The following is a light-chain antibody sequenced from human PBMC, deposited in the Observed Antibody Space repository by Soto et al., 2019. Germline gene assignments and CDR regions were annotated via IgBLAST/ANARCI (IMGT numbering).Light chain of an antibody. CDR1: SSDVGGYNY. V-gene: IGLV2-14*01. CDR2: DVS. J-gene: IGLJ2*01. Sequence: QSALTQPASVSGSPGQSITISYTGTSSDVGGYNYVSWYQQHPGKAPKLMIYDVSNRPSGVSNRFSGSKSGNTASLTISGLQAEDEADYYCSSYTSRSLVVFGGGTKLTVL. CDR3: SSYTSRSLVV.